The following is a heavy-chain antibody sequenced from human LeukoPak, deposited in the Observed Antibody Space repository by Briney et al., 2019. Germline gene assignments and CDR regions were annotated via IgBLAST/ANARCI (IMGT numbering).Heavy chain of an antibody. D-gene: IGHD6-13*01. CDR2: ISGSGGST. J-gene: IGHJ4*02. CDR3: AKTYYSSSWYRNFDY. Sequence: PGGFLRLSCAASGFTFSSYAMSWVRQAPGKGLEWVSAISGSGGSTYYADSVKGRFTISRDNSKNTLYLQMNSLRAEDTAVYYCAKTYYSSSWYRNFDYWGQGTLVTVSS. V-gene: IGHV3-23*01. CDR1: GFTFSSYA.